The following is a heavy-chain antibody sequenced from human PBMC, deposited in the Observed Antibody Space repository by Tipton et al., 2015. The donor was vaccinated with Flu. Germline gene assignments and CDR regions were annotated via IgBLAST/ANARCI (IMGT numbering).Heavy chain of an antibody. CDR3: GRVKDSRASHWYFDL. Sequence: TLSLTCAVYGGSFSGYYWSWIRQPPGKGLEWIGEINHSGSTNYNPSLKSRVTISVDTSKNQFSLKLSSVTAADTAVYYCGRVKDSRASHWYFDLWGRGTLVTVSS. CDR1: GGSFSGYY. J-gene: IGHJ2*01. V-gene: IGHV4-34*01. CDR2: INHSGST. D-gene: IGHD6-13*01.